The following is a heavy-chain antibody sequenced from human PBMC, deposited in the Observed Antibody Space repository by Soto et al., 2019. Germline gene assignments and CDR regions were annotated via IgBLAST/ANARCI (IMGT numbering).Heavy chain of an antibody. CDR1: GYTFTSYA. V-gene: IGHV1-3*01. CDR3: ARDKGRIAAAGTFGY. CDR2: INAGNGNT. D-gene: IGHD6-13*01. J-gene: IGHJ4*02. Sequence: VQLVQSGAEVKKPGASVKVSCKASGYTFTSYAMHWVRQAPGQRLEWMGWINAGNGNTKYSQKFQGRVTITRDTSASTAYMELSSLRSEDTAVYYCARDKGRIAAAGTFGYWGQGTLVTVSS.